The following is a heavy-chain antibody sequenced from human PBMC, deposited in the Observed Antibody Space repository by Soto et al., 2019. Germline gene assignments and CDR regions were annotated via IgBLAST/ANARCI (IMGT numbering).Heavy chain of an antibody. J-gene: IGHJ3*02. CDR1: GLTVSDKY. CDR2: IYTSGTT. Sequence: ESGGGLIQPGGSLRLSCAASGLTVSDKYMNWVRQAPGKGLEWVSVIYTSGTTYYADSVKGRFTISRDNFKNTLYLQMNSLRAEDTAMYYCARDGFGRYDDSGSEAFDIWGQGTMVTVSS. V-gene: IGHV3-53*01. D-gene: IGHD3-10*01. CDR3: ARDGFGRYDDSGSEAFDI.